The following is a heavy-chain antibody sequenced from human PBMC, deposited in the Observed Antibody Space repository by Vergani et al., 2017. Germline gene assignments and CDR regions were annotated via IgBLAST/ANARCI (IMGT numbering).Heavy chain of an antibody. J-gene: IGHJ6*02. CDR2: IIPILGIA. D-gene: IGHD3-10*01. CDR1: GGTFRSYT. V-gene: IGHV1-69*09. Sequence: QVQLVQSGAEVKKPGSSVKVSCKASGGTFRSYTISWVRQAPGQGLEWMGRIIPILGIAKYAQKFQGRVKITADKSTSTAYMELSSLRSEDTAVYYCAAEGMVRGVIIDGMDVWGQGTTVTVSS. CDR3: AAEGMVRGVIIDGMDV.